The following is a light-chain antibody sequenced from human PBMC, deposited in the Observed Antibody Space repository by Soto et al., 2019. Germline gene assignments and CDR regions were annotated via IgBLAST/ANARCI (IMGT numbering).Light chain of an antibody. J-gene: IGKJ1*01. V-gene: IGKV4-1*01. Sequence: DIVMTQSPDSLAVSLGERATINCKSSQSVLYSSNNKSYLAWYQQKPGQPPKLLIYWASTRESGVPDRFSGSGSGTDFTLTISSLQAGDVAVYYCQQYYGTPWTFGQGTRVEIK. CDR1: QSVLYSSNNKSY. CDR3: QQYYGTPWT. CDR2: WAS.